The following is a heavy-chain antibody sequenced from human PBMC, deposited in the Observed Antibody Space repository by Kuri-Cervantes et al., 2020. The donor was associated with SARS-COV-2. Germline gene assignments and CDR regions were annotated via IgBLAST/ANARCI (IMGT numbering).Heavy chain of an antibody. D-gene: IGHD5-18*01. V-gene: IGHV3-21*01. CDR3: ARVPRRHSYGSFDP. Sequence: GGSLRLSCAASGFTFSTYNMNWVRQAPGKGLEWVSSISRRSSYIYYADSVKGRFTISRDNAKNSLYLQMNSLRAEDTAVYYCARVPRRHSYGSFDPWGQGTLVTVSS. CDR1: GFTFSTYN. CDR2: ISRRSSYI. J-gene: IGHJ5*02.